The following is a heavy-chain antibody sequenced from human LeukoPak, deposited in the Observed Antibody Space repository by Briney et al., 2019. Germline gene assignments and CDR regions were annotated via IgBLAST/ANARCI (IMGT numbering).Heavy chain of an antibody. CDR2: IYSSGST. V-gene: IGHV4-59*01. Sequence: SETLSLTCTVSGGSISSYYWSWIRQPPGKGLEWIGYIYSSGSTNYNPSLKGRVTISVDTSKNQFSLKLSSVTAADTAVYYCARDHYYNSSGYTFGYWGQGTLVTVSS. D-gene: IGHD3-22*01. J-gene: IGHJ4*02. CDR3: ARDHYYNSSGYTFGY. CDR1: GGSISSYY.